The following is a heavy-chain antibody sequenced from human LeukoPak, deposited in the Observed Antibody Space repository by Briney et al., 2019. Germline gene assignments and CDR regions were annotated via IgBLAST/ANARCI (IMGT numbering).Heavy chain of an antibody. CDR3: AGDQDYYGSGSFYAFDI. V-gene: IGHV1-18*01. CDR1: GYTFTSYG. Sequence: ASVKVSCKASGYTFTSYGISWVRQAPGQGLEWMGWSSAYNGNTNYAQKLQGRVTMTTDTSTSTAYMELRSLRSDDTAVYYCAGDQDYYGSGSFYAFDIWGQGTMVTVSS. D-gene: IGHD3-10*01. J-gene: IGHJ3*02. CDR2: SSAYNGNT.